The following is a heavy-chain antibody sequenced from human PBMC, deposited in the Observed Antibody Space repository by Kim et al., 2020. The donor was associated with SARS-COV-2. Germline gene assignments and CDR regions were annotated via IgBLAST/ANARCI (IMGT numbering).Heavy chain of an antibody. CDR2: ISGSGGST. Sequence: GGSLRLSCAASGFTFSSYAMSWVRQAPGKGLEWVSAISGSGGSTYYADSVKGRFTISRDNSKNTLYLQMNSLRAEDTAVYYCAKGLGIAAAGTPRHYAFDIWGQGTMVTVSS. D-gene: IGHD6-13*01. V-gene: IGHV3-23*01. CDR1: GFTFSSYA. J-gene: IGHJ3*02. CDR3: AKGLGIAAAGTPRHYAFDI.